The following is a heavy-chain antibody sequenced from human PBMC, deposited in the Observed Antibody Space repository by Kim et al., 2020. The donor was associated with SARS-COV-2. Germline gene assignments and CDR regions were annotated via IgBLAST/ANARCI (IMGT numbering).Heavy chain of an antibody. D-gene: IGHD2-2*01. CDR1: GFTFSSYG. J-gene: IGHJ6*02. Sequence: GGSLRLSCAASGFTFSSYGMHWVRQAPGKGLEWVAVISYDGSNKYYADSVKGRFTISRDNSKNTLYLQMNSLRAEDTAVYYCAKDRNCSSTSCYASVLRYYYYYYGMDVWGQGTTVTVSS. CDR3: AKDRNCSSTSCYASVLRYYYYYYGMDV. V-gene: IGHV3-30*18. CDR2: ISYDGSNK.